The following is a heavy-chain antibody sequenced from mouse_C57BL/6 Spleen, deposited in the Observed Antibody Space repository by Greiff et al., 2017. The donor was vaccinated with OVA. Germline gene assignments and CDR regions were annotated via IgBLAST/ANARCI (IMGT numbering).Heavy chain of an antibody. CDR2: IYPGSGST. CDR1: GYTFTSYW. V-gene: IGHV1-55*01. CDR3: ARGAYYGNRNDAMDY. Sequence: QVQLQQPGAELVKPGASVKMSCKASGYTFTSYWITWVKQRPGQGLEWIGDIYPGSGSTNYNEKFKSKATLTVDTSSSTAYMQLSSLTSEDSAVYYCARGAYYGNRNDAMDYWGQGTSVTVSS. D-gene: IGHD2-10*01. J-gene: IGHJ4*01.